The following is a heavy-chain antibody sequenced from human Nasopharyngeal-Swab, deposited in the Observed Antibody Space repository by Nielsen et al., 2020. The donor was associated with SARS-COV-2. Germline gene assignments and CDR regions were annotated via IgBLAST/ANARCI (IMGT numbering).Heavy chain of an antibody. V-gene: IGHV3-73*01. D-gene: IGHD2-15*01. CDR1: GFTFSGSA. CDR3: TRHTQYCSGGSCYPRFDP. Sequence: GESLKISCAASGFTFSGSAMHWVRHASGKGLEWVGRIRSKANSYATAYAASVKGRFTISRDDSKNTAYLQMNSLKTEDTAVYYCTRHTQYCSGGSCYPRFDPWGQGTLVTVSS. CDR2: IRSKANSYAT. J-gene: IGHJ5*02.